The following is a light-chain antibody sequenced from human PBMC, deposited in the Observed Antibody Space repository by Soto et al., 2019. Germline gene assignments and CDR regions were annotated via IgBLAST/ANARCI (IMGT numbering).Light chain of an antibody. J-gene: IGLJ1*01. Sequence: QSVLTQPPSASGSPGQSVTISCTGTSSDVGTYDYVSWYQQHPGKAPKLMIYEVTKRPSGVPDRFSGSKSGNTASLTVSGLQSEDEGDYYCSAWDNSLNGYVFGPGTKVTVL. V-gene: IGLV2-8*01. CDR1: SSDVGTYDY. CDR2: EVT. CDR3: SAWDNSLNGYV.